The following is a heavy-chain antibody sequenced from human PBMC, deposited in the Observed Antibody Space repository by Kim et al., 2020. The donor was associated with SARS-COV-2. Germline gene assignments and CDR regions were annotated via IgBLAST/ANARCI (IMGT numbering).Heavy chain of an antibody. D-gene: IGHD6-19*01. V-gene: IGHV3-11*01. Sequence: VKGRFTIASDNAKNSLYLQRNSLRAEDTAVYYCARDGIAVAGYYYYYGMDVWGQGTTVTVSS. J-gene: IGHJ6*02. CDR3: ARDGIAVAGYYYYYGMDV.